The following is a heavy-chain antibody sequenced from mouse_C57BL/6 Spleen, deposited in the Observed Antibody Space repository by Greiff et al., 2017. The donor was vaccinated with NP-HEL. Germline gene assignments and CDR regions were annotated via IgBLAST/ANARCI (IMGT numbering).Heavy chain of an antibody. Sequence: EVQLQQSGPELVKPGASVKIPCKASGYTFTDYNMDWVKQSHGKSLEWIGDINPNNGGTIYNQKFKGKATLTVDKSSSTAYMELRSLTSEDTAVYYCARWGVATDYYAMDYWGQGTSVTVSS. CDR1: GYTFTDYN. CDR3: ARWGVATDYYAMDY. D-gene: IGHD1-1*01. CDR2: INPNNGGT. J-gene: IGHJ4*01. V-gene: IGHV1-18*01.